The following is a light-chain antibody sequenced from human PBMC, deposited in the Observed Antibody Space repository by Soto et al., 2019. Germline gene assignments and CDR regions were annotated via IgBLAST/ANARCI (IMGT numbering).Light chain of an antibody. CDR1: SSDVGFYNY. J-gene: IGLJ1*01. CDR3: SSYANGSTYV. Sequence: QSALTQPASVSGSPGQSITISCTGTSSDVGFYNYVSWYQQQHPGKAPKLMIYEVDNRPSGVSIRFSGSKSGNTASLTISGLQAEDEADYYCSSYANGSTYVFGPGTKVTVL. CDR2: EVD. V-gene: IGLV2-14*01.